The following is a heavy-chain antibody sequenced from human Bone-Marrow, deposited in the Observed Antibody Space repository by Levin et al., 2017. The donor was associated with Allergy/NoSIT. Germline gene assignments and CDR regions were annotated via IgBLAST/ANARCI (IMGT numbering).Heavy chain of an antibody. Sequence: KPSETLSLTCTVSGGSISYYYWSWIRQAPGKGLEWIGYLYSGASTSYNPSLKSRVSISVDRSTNHLSLRLTSVTAADTAVYYCARAAGGNGMDVWGHGTTVTVSS. D-gene: IGHD1-1*01. J-gene: IGHJ6*02. CDR2: LYSGAST. CDR1: GGSISYYY. CDR3: ARAAGGNGMDV. V-gene: IGHV4-4*08.